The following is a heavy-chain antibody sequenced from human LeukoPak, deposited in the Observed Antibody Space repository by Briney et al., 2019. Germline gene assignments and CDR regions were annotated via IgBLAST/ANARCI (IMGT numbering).Heavy chain of an antibody. D-gene: IGHD3-16*01. CDR2: IYTSGST. J-gene: IGHJ3*02. CDR1: GGSISSGSYY. Sequence: SETLSLTCTVSGGSISSGSYYWSWIRQPAGKGLEWIGRIYTSGSTDYNPTLKSRVTISVQKSNNQFSLKLSSVTAADTAVYYCARDPGGGNFPPYAFDMWGQGTMVTVSS. CDR3: ARDPGGGNFPPYAFDM. V-gene: IGHV4-61*02.